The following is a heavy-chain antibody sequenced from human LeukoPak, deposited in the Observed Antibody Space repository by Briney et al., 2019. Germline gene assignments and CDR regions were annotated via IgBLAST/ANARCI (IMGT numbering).Heavy chain of an antibody. Sequence: GGSLRLSCAASGFTFSSYWMSWVRQAPGKGREWVANIKKDGSEKYYVDSVKGRVTISRDNAKNSLYLQMNSLRAEDTAVYYCGRDSVISFDYWGQGTLVTVSS. CDR1: GFTFSSYW. CDR3: GRDSVISFDY. J-gene: IGHJ4*02. CDR2: IKKDGSEK. V-gene: IGHV3-7*01.